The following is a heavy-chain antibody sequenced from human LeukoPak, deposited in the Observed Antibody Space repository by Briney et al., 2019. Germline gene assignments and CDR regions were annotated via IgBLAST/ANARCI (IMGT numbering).Heavy chain of an antibody. CDR1: GFTFGDYA. CDR2: IRSKAYGGTT. V-gene: IGHV3-49*04. Sequence: GGSLRLSCTASGFTFGDYAMSWVRQAPGKGLEWGGFIRSKAYGGTTEYAASVKVRFTISRDDSKSIAYLQMNSLKTEDTAVYYCTRDQVVPAGYYYYGMDVWGQGTTVTVSS. J-gene: IGHJ6*02. CDR3: TRDQVVPAGYYYYGMDV. D-gene: IGHD2-2*01.